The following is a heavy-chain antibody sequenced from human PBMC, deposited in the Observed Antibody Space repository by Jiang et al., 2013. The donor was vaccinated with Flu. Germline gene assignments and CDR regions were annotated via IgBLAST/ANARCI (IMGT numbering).Heavy chain of an antibody. CDR2: INPSGGST. J-gene: IGHJ4*02. D-gene: IGHD3-3*01. Sequence: SGAEVKKPGASVKVSCKASGYTFISYYMHWVRQAPGQGLEWMGIINPSGGSTSYAQKFQGRVTMTRDTSTSTVYMELSSLRSEDTAVYYCARKARSSGYYSPFDYWGQGTLVTVSS. CDR1: GYTFISYY. CDR3: ARKARSSGYYSPFDY. V-gene: IGHV1-46*03.